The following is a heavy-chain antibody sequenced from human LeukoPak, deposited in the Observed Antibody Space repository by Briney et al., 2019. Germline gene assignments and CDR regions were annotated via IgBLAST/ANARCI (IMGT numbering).Heavy chain of an antibody. V-gene: IGHV4-4*09. D-gene: IGHD1-26*01. J-gene: IGHJ4*02. CDR2: IYSSGST. CDR3: ARHLRAGSPLFDY. Sequence: SETLSLTCTVSGGSISSYYWSWIRQPPGKGLEWIGYIYSSGSTNYNPSLKSRVTISVDTSKNQFSLKLSSVTAADTVVYYCARHLRAGSPLFDYWGQGTLVTVSS. CDR1: GGSISSYY.